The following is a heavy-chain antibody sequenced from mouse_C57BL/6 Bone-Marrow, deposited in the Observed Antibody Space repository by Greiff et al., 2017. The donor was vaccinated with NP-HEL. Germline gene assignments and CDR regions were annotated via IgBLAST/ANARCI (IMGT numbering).Heavy chain of an antibody. Sequence: QVQLQQSGPELVKPGASVQISCKASGYSFSSSWMNWVKQRPGKGLLWIGRIFPGDGDPIYNGTFKGQATLTAVQSSSTAYMQLSSHTYEDSAVYFCAREIYNAYDGGFDYWGQGTTLTVSS. J-gene: IGHJ2*01. CDR1: GYSFSSSW. CDR3: AREIYNAYDGGFDY. D-gene: IGHD2-2*01. V-gene: IGHV1-82*01. CDR2: IFPGDGDP.